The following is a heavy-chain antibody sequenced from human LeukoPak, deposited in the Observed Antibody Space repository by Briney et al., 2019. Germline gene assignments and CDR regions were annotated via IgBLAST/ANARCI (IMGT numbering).Heavy chain of an antibody. D-gene: IGHD3-3*01. J-gene: IGHJ5*02. CDR3: ARGGSYYDFWSGYSALDWFDP. CDR2: INAGNGNT. CDR1: GYTFTSYA. Sequence: ASVKVSCTASGYTFTSYAMHWVRQAPGQRLEWMGWINAGNGNTKYSQKFQGRVTITRDTSASTAYMELSSLRSEDTAVYYCARGGSYYDFWSGYSALDWFDPWGQGTLVTVSS. V-gene: IGHV1-3*01.